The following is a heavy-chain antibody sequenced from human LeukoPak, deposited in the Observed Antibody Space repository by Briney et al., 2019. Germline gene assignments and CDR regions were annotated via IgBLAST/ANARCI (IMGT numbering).Heavy chain of an antibody. CDR1: GFTFSSYA. Sequence: PGGSLRLSCAASGFTFSSYAMSWVRQAPGKGLEWVSAISGSGGSTYYADSVKGRFTISRDNSKNTLYLQMNSLRAEDTAVYYCAKDGAKKGYSYGYLDVWGQGTTVTVSS. CDR3: AKDGAKKGYSYGYLDV. D-gene: IGHD5-18*01. CDR2: ISGSGGST. J-gene: IGHJ6*02. V-gene: IGHV3-23*01.